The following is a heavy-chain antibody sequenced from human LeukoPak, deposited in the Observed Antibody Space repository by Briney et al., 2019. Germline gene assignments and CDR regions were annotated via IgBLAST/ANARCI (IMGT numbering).Heavy chain of an antibody. V-gene: IGHV1-18*04. D-gene: IGHD3-3*01. CDR3: ARGGGTRDFWSGYYGAKGNWYFDL. CDR1: GYTFTGYY. J-gene: IGHJ2*01. CDR2: ISAYNGNT. Sequence: ASVKVSCKASGYTFTGYYMHWVRQAPGQGLEWMGWISAYNGNTNYAQKLQGRVTMTTDTSTSTAYMELRSLRSDDTAVYYCARGGGTRDFWSGYYGAKGNWYFDLWGRGTLVTVSS.